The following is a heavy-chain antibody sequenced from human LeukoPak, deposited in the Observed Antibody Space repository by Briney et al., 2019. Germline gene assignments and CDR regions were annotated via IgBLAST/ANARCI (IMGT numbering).Heavy chain of an antibody. J-gene: IGHJ6*04. Sequence: GASVKVSCKASGYTSTSYDINWVRQATGQGLEWMGWMNPNSGNTGYAQKFQGRVTMTRNTSISTAYMELSSLRSEDKAVYYCARGYVVYYYYSGMDVWGKGTTVTVSS. CDR3: ARGYVVYYYYSGMDV. CDR2: MNPNSGNT. D-gene: IGHD2-15*01. CDR1: GYTSTSYD. V-gene: IGHV1-8*01.